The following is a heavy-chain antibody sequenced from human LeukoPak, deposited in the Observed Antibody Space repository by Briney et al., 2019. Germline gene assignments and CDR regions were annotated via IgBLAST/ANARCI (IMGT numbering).Heavy chain of an antibody. CDR3: ARDLYNSAPK. V-gene: IGHV3-7*03. Sequence: GGSLRLSCAASGFTFSSSWMTWVRQAPGKGLEWVANIKQDGGEKYYVDSVKGRFTISRDNAKNSLCLQMNSLRAEDTAVYYCARDLYNSAPKWGQGTLVTVSS. CDR2: IKQDGGEK. J-gene: IGHJ4*02. D-gene: IGHD6-25*01. CDR1: GFTFSSSW.